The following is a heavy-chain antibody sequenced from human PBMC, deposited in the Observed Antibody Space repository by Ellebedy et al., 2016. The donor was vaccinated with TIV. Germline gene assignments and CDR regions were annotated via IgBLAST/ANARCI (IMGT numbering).Heavy chain of an antibody. CDR3: AKGNTAVTYYGMDV. CDR2: ISWNSGSI. Sequence: SLKISXAASGFNFDGYAMHWVRQAPGKGPEWVSGISWNSGSIGYADSVKGRFTISRDNAKNSLYLQMNSLRAENTALYYCAKGNTAVTYYGMDVWGQGTTVTVSS. CDR1: GFNFDGYA. J-gene: IGHJ6*02. V-gene: IGHV3-9*01. D-gene: IGHD4-11*01.